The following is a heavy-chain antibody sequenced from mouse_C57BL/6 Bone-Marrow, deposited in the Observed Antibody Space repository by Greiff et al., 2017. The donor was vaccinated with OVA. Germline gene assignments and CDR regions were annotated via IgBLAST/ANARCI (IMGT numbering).Heavy chain of an antibody. CDR2: ISSGGSYT. CDR1: GFTFSSYG. V-gene: IGHV5-6*02. Sequence: EVKLVESGGDLVKPGGSLKLSCAASGFTFSSYGMSWVRQTPDKRLEWVATISSGGSYTYYPDSVKGRFTISRDNAKNTLYLQMSILKSEDTAMYYCARQGSNYPHWYFDVWGTGTTVTVSS. J-gene: IGHJ1*03. D-gene: IGHD2-5*01. CDR3: ARQGSNYPHWYFDV.